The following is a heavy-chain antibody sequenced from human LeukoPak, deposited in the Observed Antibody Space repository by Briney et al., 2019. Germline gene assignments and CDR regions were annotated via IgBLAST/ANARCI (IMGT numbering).Heavy chain of an antibody. Sequence: GGSLRLSCAASGFTFSSYSMNWVRQAPGKGLEWVSSISSSSSYIYYADSVKGRFTISRDNAKNSLYLQMNSLRAEDTAVYYCARSVYRTNGVCYIVRGNYYYMDVWGKGTTVTVSS. CDR1: GFTFSSYS. CDR2: ISSSSSYI. CDR3: ARSVYRTNGVCYIVRGNYYYMDV. V-gene: IGHV3-21*01. D-gene: IGHD2-8*01. J-gene: IGHJ6*03.